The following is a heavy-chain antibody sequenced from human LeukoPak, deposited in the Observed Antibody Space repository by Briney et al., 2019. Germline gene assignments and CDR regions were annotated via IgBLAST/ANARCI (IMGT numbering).Heavy chain of an antibody. Sequence: GGSLRLSCAASGFTLSSYAMSWVRQGPGKGLEWVSAISVSGNTYHADSVKGQFTISRDSYKNTLYLQMNSLRAEDAAVYYCAKAPVTTCSGAYCYPFDYWGQGTLVTVSS. CDR1: GFTLSSYA. D-gene: IGHD2-15*01. CDR2: ISVSGNT. V-gene: IGHV3-23*01. J-gene: IGHJ4*02. CDR3: AKAPVTTCSGAYCYPFDY.